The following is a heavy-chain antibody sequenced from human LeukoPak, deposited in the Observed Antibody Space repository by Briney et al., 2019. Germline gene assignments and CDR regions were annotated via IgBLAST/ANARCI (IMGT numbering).Heavy chain of an antibody. D-gene: IGHD3-22*01. J-gene: IGHJ3*02. CDR3: AGVYDSNVHDAFEI. Sequence: SETLSLTCTVSGGTISSSMYYWGWIRQPPGKGLEWIGSIYYSGSTYYNPSLKSRVTISVDTSKSQYSLRLNSVTAADPAVDYCAGVYDSNVHDAFEIWGQGTVVIVSS. CDR2: IYYSGST. CDR1: GGTISSSMYY. V-gene: IGHV4-39*07.